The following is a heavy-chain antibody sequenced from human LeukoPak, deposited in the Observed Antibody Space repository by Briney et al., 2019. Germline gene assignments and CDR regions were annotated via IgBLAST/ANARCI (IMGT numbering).Heavy chain of an antibody. CDR1: GGSIDTGGYY. V-gene: IGHV4-31*03. CDR3: ARERYCSGGSCYWFDP. Sequence: PSETLSLTCTVSGGSIDTGGYYWSWIRQHPGKGLEWIGYIYYSGITYYNPSLKSRVTISVDMSKNQFSLKLSSVTAADTAVYYCARERYCSGGSCYWFDPWGQRTLVTVSS. D-gene: IGHD2-15*01. CDR2: IYYSGIT. J-gene: IGHJ5*02.